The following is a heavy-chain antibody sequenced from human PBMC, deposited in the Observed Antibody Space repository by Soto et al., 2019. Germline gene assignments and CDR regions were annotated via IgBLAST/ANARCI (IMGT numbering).Heavy chain of an antibody. CDR2: IYQTGST. Sequence: QVQLQESGPGLVKPSGTLSLTCAVSNGSITSDNWWSWVRQPPGKGLEWIGDIYQTGSTNYNPSLRSRVIISVDKSKNNFSLSLSSVTAADTAVYFCARVWGALAPIAGWFGPWGRGILVTVSS. V-gene: IGHV4-4*02. CDR1: NGSITSDNW. CDR3: ARVWGALAPIAGWFGP. J-gene: IGHJ5*02. D-gene: IGHD3-16*01.